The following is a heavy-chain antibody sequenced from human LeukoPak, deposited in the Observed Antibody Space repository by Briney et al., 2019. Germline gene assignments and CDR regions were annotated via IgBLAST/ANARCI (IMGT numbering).Heavy chain of an antibody. Sequence: SQTLSLTCAISRDSVSSKSAAWNWIRQSPSRGLEWLGRTYYKSKWYNDYAVSVKSRITINPDTSKNQFSLQLNSVTPEDTAVYYCARDNGYSYGDYFDYWGQGTLVTVSS. J-gene: IGHJ4*02. CDR3: ARDNGYSYGDYFDY. V-gene: IGHV6-1*01. CDR2: TYYKSKWYN. D-gene: IGHD5-18*01. CDR1: RDSVSSKSAA.